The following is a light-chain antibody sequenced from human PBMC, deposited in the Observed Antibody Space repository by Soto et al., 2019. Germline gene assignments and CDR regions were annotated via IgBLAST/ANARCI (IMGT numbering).Light chain of an antibody. Sequence: QAVVTQPPPVSGAPGPRVTISCPGSSSNIGAGYDVHWYQQLPGTAPKLLIYGNSNRPSGVPDRFSGSKSGTSASLAITGLQAEDEADYYCQSYDSSLSVLYVFGTGTKV. V-gene: IGLV1-40*01. CDR2: GNS. J-gene: IGLJ1*01. CDR1: SSNIGAGYD. CDR3: QSYDSSLSVLYV.